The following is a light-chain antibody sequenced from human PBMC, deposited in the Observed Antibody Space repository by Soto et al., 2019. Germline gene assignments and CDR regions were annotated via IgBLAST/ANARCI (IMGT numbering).Light chain of an antibody. CDR2: GAS. CDR3: QQLNSDWYA. J-gene: IGKJ2*01. V-gene: IGKV1-9*01. CDR1: QGISTY. Sequence: DIQLTQSPSFLSASVGDRATITCRASQGISTYLAWYLQRPGKAPKLLIYGASTLQSGVPSRFSGSGSGTEVTLTISSRQTEDFGTYYCQQLNSDWYAFGQGTKLEIK.